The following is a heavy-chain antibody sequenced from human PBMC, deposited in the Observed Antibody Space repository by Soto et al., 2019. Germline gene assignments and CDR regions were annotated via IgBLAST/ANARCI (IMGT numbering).Heavy chain of an antibody. Sequence: QVQLVESGGGVVQPGRSLRLSCAASGFTFSSYGMHWVRQAPGKGLEWVAVISYDGSNKYYADSVKGRFTISRDNSKNTLYLQMNSLRAEDTAVYYCAKSGDYYDSSGYYPDYWCQGTLVTVSS. J-gene: IGHJ4*02. V-gene: IGHV3-30*18. CDR1: GFTFSSYG. CDR3: AKSGDYYDSSGYYPDY. D-gene: IGHD3-22*01. CDR2: ISYDGSNK.